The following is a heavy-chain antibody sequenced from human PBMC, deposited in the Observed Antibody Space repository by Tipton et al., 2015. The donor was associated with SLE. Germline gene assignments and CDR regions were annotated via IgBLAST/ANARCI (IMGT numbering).Heavy chain of an antibody. J-gene: IGHJ6*03. Sequence: TLSLTCTFSGDSIDYYDWGWIRQPPGKGLEWIGYISYTGSTNYNPSLKSRVTISVDTSKNQFSLKLSSVTAADTAVYYCAREGLGTSYYYYMDVWGKGTTVTVSS. V-gene: IGHV4-59*01. D-gene: IGHD3-16*01. CDR3: AREGLGTSYYYYMDV. CDR1: GDSIDYYD. CDR2: ISYTGST.